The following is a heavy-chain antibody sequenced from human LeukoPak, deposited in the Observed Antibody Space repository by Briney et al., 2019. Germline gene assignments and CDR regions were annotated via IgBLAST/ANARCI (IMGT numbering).Heavy chain of an antibody. D-gene: IGHD3-9*01. CDR2: ISAHNGNT. V-gene: IGHV1-18*01. Sequence: ASVKVSCKASGYTFTSYGITWVRQAPGQGLEWMGWISAHNGNTNYAQKLQGRVTMTTDTSTSTAYMELRSLRSDDTAVYYCARAGVLRYFDWLPSDAFDIWGQGTMVTVSS. CDR1: GYTFTSYG. J-gene: IGHJ3*02. CDR3: ARAGVLRYFDWLPSDAFDI.